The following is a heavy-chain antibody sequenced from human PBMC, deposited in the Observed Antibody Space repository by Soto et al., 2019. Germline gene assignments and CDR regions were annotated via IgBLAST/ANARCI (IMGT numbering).Heavy chain of an antibody. D-gene: IGHD6-19*01. CDR1: GFSLSTTRVG. CDR2: IYWDDDK. J-gene: IGHJ4*02. V-gene: IGHV2-5*02. Sequence: QITLKESGPTLVKPTQTLTLTCSFSGFSLSTTRVGVGGIRQTPGEALEWLALIYWDDDKRYSPSLTTRLTITKDSPKNRVVLTMSDMDPVDTATYYCAHIVVDGLGYYFDYWGQGTLVTVSS. CDR3: AHIVVDGLGYYFDY.